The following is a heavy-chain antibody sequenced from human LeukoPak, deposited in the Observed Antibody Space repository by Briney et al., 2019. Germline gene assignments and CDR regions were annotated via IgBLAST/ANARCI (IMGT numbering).Heavy chain of an antibody. Sequence: PGGSLTLSCAASGFTFSTYWMNWVRQAPGKGLVWVSRIKSDGSSTSYADSVKGRFTTSRHNAKNTPYKQIHSTRAEHTGVYSVASEVYANSCYFDYWGQGTLVTVSS. V-gene: IGHV3-74*01. CDR2: IKSDGSST. D-gene: IGHD2-8*01. J-gene: IGHJ4*02. CDR3: ASEVYANSCYFDY. CDR1: GFTFSTYW.